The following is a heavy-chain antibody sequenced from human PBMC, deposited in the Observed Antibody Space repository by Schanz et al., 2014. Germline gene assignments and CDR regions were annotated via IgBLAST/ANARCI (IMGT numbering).Heavy chain of an antibody. CDR3: AKDLGVDCGDGCFNWYFDL. CDR2: IPWNGAAI. CDR1: GFTFDKYA. V-gene: IGHV3-9*01. Sequence: EVHLLDSGGGLVQPGGSLRLSCAASGFTFDKYAMHWVRQAPGKGLEWVSNIPWNGAAIGYAGSVRGRFTISRDNAKNSLYLQMNSLRAEDTAVYFCAKDLGVDCGDGCFNWYFDLWGRGTLVTVSS. D-gene: IGHD2-21*02. J-gene: IGHJ2*01.